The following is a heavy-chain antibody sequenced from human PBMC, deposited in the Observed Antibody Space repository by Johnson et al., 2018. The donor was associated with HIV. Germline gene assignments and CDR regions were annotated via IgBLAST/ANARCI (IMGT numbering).Heavy chain of an antibody. D-gene: IGHD3-22*01. Sequence: QVQLVESGGGLVKPGGSLRLSCAASGFTFSDYYISWIRQAPGKGLAWVSYISSSGTTIYYADSVKGRFTISRDNAKNSLYLQMNSLRAEDSAVYYCASPTSGYSGVKAFDIWGHGTMVTVSS. V-gene: IGHV3-11*04. CDR3: ASPTSGYSGVKAFDI. CDR1: GFTFSDYY. CDR2: ISSSGTTI. J-gene: IGHJ3*02.